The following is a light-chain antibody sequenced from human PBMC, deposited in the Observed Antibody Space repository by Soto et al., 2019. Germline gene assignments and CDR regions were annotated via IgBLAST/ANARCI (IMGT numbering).Light chain of an antibody. Sequence: QSALTQPASVSGSPGQSITISCTGTSSDVGGYNYVSWYQQHPGKAPKLMIYDVSNRPSGVSNRFSGSKSGNTASLTISGLQAEDGADYYCSSYTSSGTEVFGGGTKVTVL. J-gene: IGLJ2*01. CDR3: SSYTSSGTEV. CDR2: DVS. V-gene: IGLV2-14*01. CDR1: SSDVGGYNY.